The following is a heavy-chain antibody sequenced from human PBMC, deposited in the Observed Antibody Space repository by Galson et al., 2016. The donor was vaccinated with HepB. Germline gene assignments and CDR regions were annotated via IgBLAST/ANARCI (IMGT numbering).Heavy chain of an antibody. CDR1: GDSVSSSSAA. CDR2: TYFRSRWYN. J-gene: IGHJ6*02. D-gene: IGHD6-19*01. Sequence: CAISGDSVSSSSAAWNWIRQSPSRGLEWLGRTYFRSRWYNDYAVSVKSRITITPDTSKNQFSLQLTSVTPEYTAVYYCARADQDLVALAGAIYYYSYAMDVWGQGATVTVSS. V-gene: IGHV6-1*01. CDR3: ARADQDLVALAGAIYYYSYAMDV.